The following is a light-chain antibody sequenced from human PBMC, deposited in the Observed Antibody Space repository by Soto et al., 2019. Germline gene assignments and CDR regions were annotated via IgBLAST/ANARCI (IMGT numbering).Light chain of an antibody. CDR2: GAS. V-gene: IGKV3-20*01. J-gene: IGKJ2*01. Sequence: EIVLTQSPGTLSLSPGERATLSCRASQSVSSSYLAWYQQKPGQAPRLLIYGASSRATGTPARFSGSGSGTDFTLTISRLEPEDFAVYYCQQFVSSPYTFGQGTKLEIK. CDR3: QQFVSSPYT. CDR1: QSVSSSY.